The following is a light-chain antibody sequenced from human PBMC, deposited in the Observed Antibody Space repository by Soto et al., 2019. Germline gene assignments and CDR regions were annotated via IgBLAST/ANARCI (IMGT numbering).Light chain of an antibody. CDR3: TSYTSSSTLEV. CDR1: SSDVGGYNY. J-gene: IGLJ2*01. Sequence: QSALTQLASVSGSPGQSITISCTGTSSDVGGYNYVSWYQQHPGKAPKLMIYDVSYRPSGVSNRFSGSKSGNTASLTISGLQAEDEADYYCTSYTSSSTLEVFGGGTKLTVL. CDR2: DVS. V-gene: IGLV2-14*01.